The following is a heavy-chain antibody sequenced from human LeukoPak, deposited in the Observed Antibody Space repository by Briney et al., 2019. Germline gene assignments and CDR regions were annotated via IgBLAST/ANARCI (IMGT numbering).Heavy chain of an antibody. CDR3: AKEGRRPIATIDY. CDR2: ISYDGSNK. V-gene: IGHV3-30*18. D-gene: IGHD6-13*01. J-gene: IGHJ4*02. CDR1: GFTFSSYG. Sequence: PGGSLRLSCAASGFTFSSYGMHWVRQAPGKGLEWVAVISYDGSNKYYADSVKSRFTISRDNSKNTLYLQMNSLRAEDTAVYYCAKEGRRPIATIDYWGQGTLVTVSS.